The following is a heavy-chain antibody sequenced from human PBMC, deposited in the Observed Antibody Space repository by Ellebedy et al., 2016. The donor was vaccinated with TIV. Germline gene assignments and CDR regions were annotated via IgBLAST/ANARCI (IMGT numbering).Heavy chain of an antibody. Sequence: GESLKISCAASGFPFSTYAMHWVRQPPGKGLEWVAAISYDGSNQFYADSVKGRFPISRDNSKNTLYLQMNSLRADDAAVYYCAKEQTNHYFDSWGQGTLVTVSS. V-gene: IGHV3-30-3*01. CDR3: AKEQTNHYFDS. D-gene: IGHD1-14*01. CDR1: GFPFSTYA. CDR2: ISYDGSNQ. J-gene: IGHJ4*02.